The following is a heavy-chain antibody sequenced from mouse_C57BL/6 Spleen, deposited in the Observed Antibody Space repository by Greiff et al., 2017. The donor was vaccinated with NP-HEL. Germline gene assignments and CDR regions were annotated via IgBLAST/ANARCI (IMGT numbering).Heavy chain of an antibody. CDR2: IHPNSGST. D-gene: IGHD2-3*01. V-gene: IGHV1-64*01. CDR1: GYTFTSYW. Sequence: VQLQPPGAELVKPGASVKLSCKASGYTFTSYWMHWVKQRPGQGLEWIGMIHPNSGSTNYNEKFKSKATLTVDKSSSTAYMQLSSLTSEDSAVYYCARGISGYLYYFDYWGQGTTLTVSS. J-gene: IGHJ2*01. CDR3: ARGISGYLYYFDY.